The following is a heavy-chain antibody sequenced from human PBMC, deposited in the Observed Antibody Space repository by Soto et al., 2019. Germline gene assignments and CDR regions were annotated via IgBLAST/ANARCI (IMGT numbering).Heavy chain of an antibody. CDR3: ARGVPMATRSFDY. V-gene: IGHV1-69*06. CDR1: GGTFSSYA. Sequence: SVKVSCKASGGTFSSYAISWVRQAPGQGLEWMGGIIPIFGPANYAQKFQGRVTITADKSTSTAYMELSSLRSEDTAVYYCARGVPMATRSFDYWGQGTLVTVSS. D-gene: IGHD5-12*01. J-gene: IGHJ4*02. CDR2: IIPIFGPA.